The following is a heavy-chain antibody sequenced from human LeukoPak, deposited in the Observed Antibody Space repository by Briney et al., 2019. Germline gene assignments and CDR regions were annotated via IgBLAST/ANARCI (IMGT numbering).Heavy chain of an antibody. V-gene: IGHV3-7*05. Sequence: GGSLRLSCAASGFTFSTYWMTWVRQAPGKGLEWVASINQDGGEKYHVDSVEGRFTISRDNAKNSLYLQMNSLRAEDTAVYYCARDGSGWDYWGQGTLVTVSS. CDR2: INQDGGEK. J-gene: IGHJ4*02. CDR3: ARDGSGWDY. CDR1: GFTFSTYW. D-gene: IGHD3-10*01.